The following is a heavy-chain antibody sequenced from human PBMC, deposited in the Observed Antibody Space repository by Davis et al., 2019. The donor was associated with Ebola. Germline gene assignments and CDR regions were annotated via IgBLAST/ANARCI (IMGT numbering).Heavy chain of an antibody. Sequence: PGRSLRLSCAASGLIFRNYAMHWVRQAPGKGLEWVAVVSHSERERFYADSVKGRFTISRDNSENTLYLQMNSLTADDTSVYYCARAGFDEVLDYWGQRTPVTVSS. J-gene: IGHJ4*02. CDR1: GLIFRNYA. V-gene: IGHV3-30*04. D-gene: IGHD3-3*01. CDR2: VSHSERER. CDR3: ARAGFDEVLDY.